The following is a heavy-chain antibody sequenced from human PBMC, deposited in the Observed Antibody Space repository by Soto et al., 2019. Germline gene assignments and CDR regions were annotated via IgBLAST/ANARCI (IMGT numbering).Heavy chain of an antibody. J-gene: IGHJ4*02. CDR3: ARINSGSFHFDY. D-gene: IGHD1-26*01. V-gene: IGHV2-70*04. Sequence: GSGPTLVNPTQTLTLTCAFSGFSLSASGMRGSWIRQPPGKVLEWLARIDWDDDKFYSTSLKTRLTISKDTSKNQVVLTMTNMDPVDTATYYCARINSGSFHFDYWGQGTLVTVSS. CDR2: IDWDDDK. CDR1: GFSLSASGMR.